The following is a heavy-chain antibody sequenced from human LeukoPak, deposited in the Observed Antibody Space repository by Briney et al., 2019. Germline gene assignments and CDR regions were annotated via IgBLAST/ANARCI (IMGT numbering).Heavy chain of an antibody. D-gene: IGHD6-19*01. J-gene: IGHJ4*02. CDR2: ISDYNGNT. Sequence: ASVKVSXKASGYTLTSYVISWVRQAPGQGLEWMGWISDYNGNTDYAQKLQGRVTMTTDTSTSTVYMELRSLRSDDTAMYYCAIRPTHSSGGGYFDYWGQGTLVTVSS. CDR1: GYTLTSYV. V-gene: IGHV1-18*01. CDR3: AIRPTHSSGGGYFDY.